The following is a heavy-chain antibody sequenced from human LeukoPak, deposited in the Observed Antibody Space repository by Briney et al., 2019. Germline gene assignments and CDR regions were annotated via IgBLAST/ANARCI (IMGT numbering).Heavy chain of an antibody. Sequence: PGGSLRLSCAASGLTVTNAWMNWVRQAPGKGLEWVGRIASKTDGGTTDYAAPAKGRFTISRDDSKNTLYLQMNSLKTEDTAVYYCTTDIYRLWFFDYWGQGTLVTVSS. CDR2: IASKTDGGTT. CDR1: GLTVTNAW. CDR3: TTDIYRLWFFDY. J-gene: IGHJ4*02. D-gene: IGHD3-10*01. V-gene: IGHV3-15*04.